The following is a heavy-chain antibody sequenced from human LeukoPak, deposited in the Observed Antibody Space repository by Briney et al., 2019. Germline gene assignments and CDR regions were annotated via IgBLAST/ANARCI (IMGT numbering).Heavy chain of an antibody. CDR3: ASSGSYRFDY. CDR1: GFTFSSYS. J-gene: IGHJ4*02. D-gene: IGHD1-26*01. Sequence: GGSLRLSCAASGFTFSSYSMNWARQAPGKGLEWVSHITASGTAMFYADSVKGRFTISRDNAKNSLYLQMNSLRDEDTAVYYCASSGSYRFDYWGQGTLVTVSS. CDR2: ITASGTAM. V-gene: IGHV3-48*02.